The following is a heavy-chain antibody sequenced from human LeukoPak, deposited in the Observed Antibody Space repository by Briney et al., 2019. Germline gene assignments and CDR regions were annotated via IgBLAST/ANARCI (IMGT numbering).Heavy chain of an antibody. Sequence: GGSLRLSCAASGFTFSSYGMHWVRQAPGKGLEWVAVISYDGSNKYYADSVKDRFTISRDNSKNTLYLQMNSLRAEDTAVYYCAKGRDWQWLYYFDYWGQGTLVTVSS. CDR1: GFTFSSYG. CDR3: AKGRDWQWLYYFDY. J-gene: IGHJ4*02. V-gene: IGHV3-30*18. D-gene: IGHD6-19*01. CDR2: ISYDGSNK.